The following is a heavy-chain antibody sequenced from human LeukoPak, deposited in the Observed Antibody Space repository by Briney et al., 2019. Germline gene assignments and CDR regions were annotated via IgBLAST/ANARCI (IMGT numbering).Heavy chain of an antibody. CDR2: ISYDGSNK. D-gene: IGHD2-2*01. J-gene: IGHJ4*02. CDR1: GSTFSSYA. V-gene: IGHV3-30*04. CDR3: ARDVRRYCSSTSCYQDY. Sequence: GRSLRLSCAASGSTFSSYAMHWVRQAPGKGLEWVAVISYDGSNKYYADSVKGRFTISRDNSKNTLYLQMNSLRAEDTAVYYCARDVRRYCSSTSCYQDYWGQGTLVTVSS.